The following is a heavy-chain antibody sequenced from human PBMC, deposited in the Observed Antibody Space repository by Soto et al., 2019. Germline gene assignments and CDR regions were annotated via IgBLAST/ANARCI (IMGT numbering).Heavy chain of an antibody. J-gene: IGHJ4*02. CDR3: ARGDCSGGSCYTTGRSSY. CDR1: GYTFTSYA. Sequence: ASVKVSCKASGYTFTSYAMHWVRQAPGQRLEWMGWINAGNGNTKYSQKFQGRVTITRDTSASTAYMELSSLRSEDTAVYYCARGDCSGGSCYTTGRSSYWGQGTLVTVSS. CDR2: INAGNGNT. D-gene: IGHD2-15*01. V-gene: IGHV1-3*01.